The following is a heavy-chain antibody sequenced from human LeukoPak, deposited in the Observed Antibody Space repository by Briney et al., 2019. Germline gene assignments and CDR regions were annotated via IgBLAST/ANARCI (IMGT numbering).Heavy chain of an antibody. CDR2: IYHSGST. CDR1: GDSMTSGDYY. Sequence: SETLSLTCTVSGDSMTSGDYYWTWIRQPPGKGLEWIGYIYHSGSTFYNPSLKSRITISRDTSKNQFSLKLSSVTAADTAVYYCVRESSYFDPWGQGTLVTVSS. J-gene: IGHJ5*02. V-gene: IGHV4-30-4*01. D-gene: IGHD5-18*01. CDR3: VRESSYFDP.